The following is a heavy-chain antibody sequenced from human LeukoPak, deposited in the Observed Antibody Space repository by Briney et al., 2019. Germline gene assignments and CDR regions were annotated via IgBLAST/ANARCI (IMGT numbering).Heavy chain of an antibody. CDR1: GFTFSSYA. J-gene: IGHJ3*02. V-gene: IGHV3-64D*06. Sequence: PGGSLRLSCSASGFTFSSYAMHWVRQAPGKGLEYVSVISGNGGSTYYADSVKGRFTISRDNSKNTLYLQMSSLRVEDTAVYYCVKGFVYSYEAFDMWGQGTMVTVSS. D-gene: IGHD4-11*01. CDR2: ISGNGGST. CDR3: VKGFVYSYEAFDM.